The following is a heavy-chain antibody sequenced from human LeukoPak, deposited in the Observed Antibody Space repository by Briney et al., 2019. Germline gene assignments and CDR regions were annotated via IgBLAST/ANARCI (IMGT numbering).Heavy chain of an antibody. J-gene: IGHJ4*02. Sequence: GGSLRLSCAASGFTFSSYAMHGVRQAPGKGLEWVAVISYDGSNKYYADSVKGRFTISRDNSKNTLYLQMNSLRAEDTAVYYCAREESGAFIFDYWGQGTLVTVYS. CDR1: GFTFSSYA. D-gene: IGHD4-17*01. CDR3: AREESGAFIFDY. CDR2: ISYDGSNK. V-gene: IGHV3-30-3*01.